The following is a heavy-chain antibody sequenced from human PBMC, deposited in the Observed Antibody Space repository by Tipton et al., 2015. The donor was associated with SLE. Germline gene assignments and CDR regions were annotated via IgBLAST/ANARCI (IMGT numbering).Heavy chain of an antibody. Sequence: LRLSCAVSGGSIGSGGYYWNWIRQHPGKGLEWIGYISHRGNTYYSPSLKSRVTISVDTSKNVFSLKVSSVTAADTAVYYCARHDYTDFEPPETSFIDYWGQGALVTVSS. D-gene: IGHD3-16*01. J-gene: IGHJ4*02. CDR2: ISHRGNT. CDR3: ARHDYTDFEPPETSFIDY. V-gene: IGHV4-31*11. CDR1: GGSIGSGGYY.